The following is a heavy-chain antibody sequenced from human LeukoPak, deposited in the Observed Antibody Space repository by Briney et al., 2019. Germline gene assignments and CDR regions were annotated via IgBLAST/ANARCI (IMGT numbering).Heavy chain of an antibody. CDR2: INPNTGGT. Sequence: ASVNVSCKTSGYTFSVYYIQWVRQAPGLGLEWMGWINPNTGGTNYAEKFKGRVTMTRDTSISTAYMEVTRLKSDDTAIYYCARDLGFDSWGQGTLVTVSS. J-gene: IGHJ4*02. CDR3: ARDLGFDS. CDR1: GYTFSVYY. D-gene: IGHD3-16*01. V-gene: IGHV1-2*02.